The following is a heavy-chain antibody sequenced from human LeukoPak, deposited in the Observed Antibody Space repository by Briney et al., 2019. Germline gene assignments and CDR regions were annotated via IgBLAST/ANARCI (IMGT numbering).Heavy chain of an antibody. CDR1: GGSISSSSYY. J-gene: IGHJ1*01. D-gene: IGHD6-13*01. CDR2: IYYSGST. V-gene: IGHV4-39*07. Sequence: SETLSLTCTVSGGSISSSSYYWGWIRQPPGKGLEWIGSIYYSGSTYYNPSLKSRVTISVDTSKNQFSLKLSSVTAADTAVYYCARSRSEYSSSWYEYFQHWDQGTLVTVSP. CDR3: ARSRSEYSSSWYEYFQH.